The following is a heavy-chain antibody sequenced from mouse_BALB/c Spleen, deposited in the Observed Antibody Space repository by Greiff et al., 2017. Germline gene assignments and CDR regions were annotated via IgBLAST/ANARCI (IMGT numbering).Heavy chain of an antibody. D-gene: IGHD1-1*01. CDR3: ARGKSSGWYFDV. Sequence: LVESGGGLVKPGGSLKLSCAASGFTFSSYAMSWVRQTPEKRLEWVASISSGGSTYYPDSVKGRFTISRDNARNILYLQMSSLRSEDTAMYYCARGKSSGWYFDVWGAGTTVTVSS. J-gene: IGHJ1*01. CDR2: ISSGGST. CDR1: GFTFSSYA. V-gene: IGHV5-6-5*01.